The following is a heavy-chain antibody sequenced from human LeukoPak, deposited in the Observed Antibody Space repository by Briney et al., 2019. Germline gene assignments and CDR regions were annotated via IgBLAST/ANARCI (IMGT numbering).Heavy chain of an antibody. J-gene: IGHJ4*02. CDR1: GFTFSNYA. Sequence: GGSLRLSCAASGFTFSNYAMSWLRQAPGKGLEWVSGLTGGGGSAKYADSVKGRFTISRDNSKNTFYLQMDGLRAEDTAVYYCAKPPRDTMTAAENWGQGALVTVSS. CDR3: AKPPRDTMTAAEN. D-gene: IGHD6-13*01. CDR2: LTGGGGSA. V-gene: IGHV3-23*01.